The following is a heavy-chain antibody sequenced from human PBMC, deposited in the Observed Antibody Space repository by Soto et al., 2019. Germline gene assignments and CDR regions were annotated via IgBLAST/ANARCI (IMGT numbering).Heavy chain of an antibody. V-gene: IGHV3-33*01. J-gene: IGHJ6*02. CDR1: GFTLSRFG. CDR3: ARDGEYCSSTSCPWWRQHYYGMDV. D-gene: IGHD2-2*01. Sequence: PGGSLRLFCAPSGFTLSRFGKHWVPQAPGKGLEWVAVIWFDGSNKYYADSVKGRFTISRDNSKNTMYVQKHSLRAEDTAMYYCARDGEYCSSTSCPWWRQHYYGMDVWGQGTTVTVYS. CDR2: IWFDGSNK.